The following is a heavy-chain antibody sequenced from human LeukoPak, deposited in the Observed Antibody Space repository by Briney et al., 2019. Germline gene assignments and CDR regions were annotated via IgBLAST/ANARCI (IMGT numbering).Heavy chain of an antibody. D-gene: IGHD6-13*01. Sequence: GGSLRLSCAASGFTFSSYAMHWVRQAPGKGLEWVAVISYDGSNKYYADSVKGRFTISRDNSKNTLYLQMNSLRAEDTAVYYCATAIAAAGNFDYWGQGTLVTVSS. CDR1: GFTFSSYA. CDR3: ATAIAAAGNFDY. J-gene: IGHJ4*02. V-gene: IGHV3-30*07. CDR2: ISYDGSNK.